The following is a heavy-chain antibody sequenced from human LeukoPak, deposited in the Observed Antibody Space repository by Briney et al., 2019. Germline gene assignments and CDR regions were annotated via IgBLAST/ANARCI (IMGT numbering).Heavy chain of an antibody. D-gene: IGHD3-22*01. CDR1: GYTFTSYD. V-gene: IGHV1-8*01. CDR3: ARGAHYYDSSGYYLGY. Sequence: ASVTVSCTASGYTFTSYDINWVRHAPGQGLERMWWMTPNSGNTGYAQKFQGRVTMTRNNSISTAYMELSSLRSEDTAVYYCARGAHYYDSSGYYLGYWGQGTLVTVSS. CDR2: MTPNSGNT. J-gene: IGHJ4*02.